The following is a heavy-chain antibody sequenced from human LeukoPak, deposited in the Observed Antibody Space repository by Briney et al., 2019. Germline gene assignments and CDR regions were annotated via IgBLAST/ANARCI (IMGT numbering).Heavy chain of an antibody. J-gene: IGHJ3*01. CDR1: GFAFSDYA. D-gene: IGHD4-17*01. Sequence: GGSLRLSCAASGFAFSDYALIWVRQAPGKGLEWISAIRGTGGTTYYADSVKGRCTISRDNSRNTVYLQMNSLRAEDTALYFCGKDPNGDYVGAFDFWGPGTMVTVSS. V-gene: IGHV3-23*01. CDR2: IRGTGGTT. CDR3: GKDPNGDYVGAFDF.